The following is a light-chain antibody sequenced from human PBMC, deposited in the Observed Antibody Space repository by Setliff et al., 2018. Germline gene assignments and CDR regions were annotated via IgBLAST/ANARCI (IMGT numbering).Light chain of an antibody. Sequence: QSVLTQPASVSGSPGQSITISCTGTTSDAGGYNYVSWYQQHPGKAPKLMIYDVTNRPSGVSNRFSGSKSGNTASLTISGLQAEDEAGYYCTSYTSTFNYVFGTGTKVTVL. CDR3: TSYTSTFNYV. CDR2: DVT. V-gene: IGLV2-14*01. J-gene: IGLJ1*01. CDR1: TSDAGGYNY.